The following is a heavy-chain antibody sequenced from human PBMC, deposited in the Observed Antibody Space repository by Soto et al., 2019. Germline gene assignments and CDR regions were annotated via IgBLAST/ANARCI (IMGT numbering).Heavy chain of an antibody. CDR3: ACRVYGDYGLDP. J-gene: IGHJ5*02. CDR2: IIPIFGTA. Sequence: ASVKFSCKASGGTFSSYAISWVRQAPGQGLEWMGGIIPIFGTANYAQKFQGRVTITADESTSTAYMELSSLRSEDTAVYYCACRVYGDYGLDPWGQGTLVTVSA. D-gene: IGHD4-17*01. CDR1: GGTFSSYA. V-gene: IGHV1-69*13.